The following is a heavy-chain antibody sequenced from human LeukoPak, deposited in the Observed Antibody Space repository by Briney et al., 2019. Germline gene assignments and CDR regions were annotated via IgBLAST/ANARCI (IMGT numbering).Heavy chain of an antibody. J-gene: IGHJ4*02. CDR3: ATDVDSGADY. D-gene: IGHD6-19*01. V-gene: IGHV3-15*01. Sequence: PGGSLRLSCAASGFTFRKAWMSWVRQAPGKGLEWVGRIKSKTDGGTTDYAAPVKGRFTISRDDSENTLYLQMNILKTEDTAVYYCATDVDSGADYWGQGALVTVSS. CDR1: GFTFRKAW. CDR2: IKSKTDGGTT.